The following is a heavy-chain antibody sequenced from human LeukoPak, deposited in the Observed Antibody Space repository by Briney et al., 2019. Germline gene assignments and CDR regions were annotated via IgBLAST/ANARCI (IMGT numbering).Heavy chain of an antibody. CDR1: GLPLSRHY. Sequence: SETLSLTCTVSGLPLSRHYWSCIRQPPGKGLGWIVYLYYSGSTNHNPSLKSRVTISVDTSKNQCSLKLSSVTAADTAVYCCASWIVYCGGDCYSGAFDILGRGRMVSVSS. V-gene: IGHV4-59*11. CDR2: LYYSGST. D-gene: IGHD2-21*02. CDR3: ASWIVYCGGDCYSGAFDI. J-gene: IGHJ3*02.